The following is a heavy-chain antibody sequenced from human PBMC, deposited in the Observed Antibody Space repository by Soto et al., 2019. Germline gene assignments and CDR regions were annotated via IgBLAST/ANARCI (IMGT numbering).Heavy chain of an antibody. V-gene: IGHV4-30-2*01. CDR1: GGSISSGGYS. Sequence: QLQLQESGSGLVKPSQTLSLTCAVSGGSISSGGYSWSWIRQPLGKGLEWIGYIYHSGSTYYNPYVKGRVTISVDRCKNQFSLKLSSVTAADTAVYYCSRAMTTVTTIDYWGQGTLVTVSS. CDR2: IYHSGST. CDR3: SRAMTTVTTIDY. D-gene: IGHD4-17*01. J-gene: IGHJ4*02.